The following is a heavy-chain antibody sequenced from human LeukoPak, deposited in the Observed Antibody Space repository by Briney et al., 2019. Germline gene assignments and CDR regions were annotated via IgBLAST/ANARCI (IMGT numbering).Heavy chain of an antibody. Sequence: SETLSLTCAVYGGSFSGYYWSWIRQPPGKGLEWIGEINHSGSTNYNPSLKSRVTISVDTSKNQFSLKLSSATAADTAVYYCARGRAVALTWGQGTLVTVSS. D-gene: IGHD6-19*01. CDR2: INHSGST. CDR1: GGSFSGYY. CDR3: ARGRAVALT. V-gene: IGHV4-34*01. J-gene: IGHJ5*02.